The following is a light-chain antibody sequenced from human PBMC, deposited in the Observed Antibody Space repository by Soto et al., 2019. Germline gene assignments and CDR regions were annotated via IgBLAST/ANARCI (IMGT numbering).Light chain of an antibody. J-gene: IGKJ3*01. CDR1: QSLLHINGDTY. Sequence: DIVMTQSPLSLPVTPGEPASISCSSSQSLLHINGDTYLDWYLQRPGQSPQLLIYLGSNRASGVPDRRSGNGSGTDFTLKISRVEADDVGVYYCMQALQSPFTFGPGTKVDI. V-gene: IGKV2-28*01. CDR2: LGS. CDR3: MQALQSPFT.